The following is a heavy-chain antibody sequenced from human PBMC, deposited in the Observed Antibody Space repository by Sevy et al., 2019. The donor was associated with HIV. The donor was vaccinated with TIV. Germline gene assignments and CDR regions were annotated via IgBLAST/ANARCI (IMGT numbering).Heavy chain of an antibody. Sequence: GGSLRLSCAASGFTFSSYWMSWVRQAPGKGLEWVANIKQDGSEKYYVDSVKGRFTISRDNTKNSLYLQMNSLRAEDTTVYDCAIVQNHCSSSGVTYYYGMDVWGQGTTVTVSS. CDR1: GFTFSSYW. D-gene: IGHD6-6*01. V-gene: IGHV3-7*01. J-gene: IGHJ6*02. CDR3: AIVQNHCSSSGVTYYYGMDV. CDR2: IKQDGSEK.